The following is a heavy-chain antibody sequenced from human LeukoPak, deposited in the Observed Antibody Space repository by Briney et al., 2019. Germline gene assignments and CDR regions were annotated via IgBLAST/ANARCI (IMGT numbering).Heavy chain of an antibody. Sequence: GGSLRLSCAASGFTVSSNYMSWVRQAPGKGLEWVSAIYTGGSTYYAGSVKGRFTISRDDSKNTLYLQMNSLRAEDTAVYYCARNLYYYDSSGYYYYWGQGTLVTVSS. CDR2: IYTGGST. CDR1: GFTVSSNY. D-gene: IGHD3-22*01. V-gene: IGHV3-66*01. J-gene: IGHJ4*02. CDR3: ARNLYYYDSSGYYYY.